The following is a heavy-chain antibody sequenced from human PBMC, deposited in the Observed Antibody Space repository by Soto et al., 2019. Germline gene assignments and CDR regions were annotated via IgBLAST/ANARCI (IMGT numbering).Heavy chain of an antibody. CDR1: GGSFSGYY. V-gene: IGHV4-34*01. Sequence: QVQLQQWGAGLLKPSETLSLTCAVYGGSFSGYYWSWIRQPPGKGLEWIGEINHSGSTNYNPSLKCRVTISVDTSKNQFSLKLSSVTAADTAVYYCARGYYSSGWYDYWGQGTLVTVSS. D-gene: IGHD6-19*01. CDR2: INHSGST. J-gene: IGHJ4*02. CDR3: ARGYYSSGWYDY.